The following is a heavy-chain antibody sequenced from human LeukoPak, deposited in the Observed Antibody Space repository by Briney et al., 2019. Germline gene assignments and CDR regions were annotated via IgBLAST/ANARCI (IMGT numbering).Heavy chain of an antibody. D-gene: IGHD1-7*01. Sequence: SETLSLTCAVYGGSFSGYYWSWIRQPPGKGLEWIGEINHSGSTNYNPSLKSRVTISVDTSKNQFSLKLSSVTAADTAVYYCARGPRYNWNYYNWFDPWGQGTLVAVSS. CDR2: INHSGST. V-gene: IGHV4-34*01. J-gene: IGHJ5*02. CDR1: GGSFSGYY. CDR3: ARGPRYNWNYYNWFDP.